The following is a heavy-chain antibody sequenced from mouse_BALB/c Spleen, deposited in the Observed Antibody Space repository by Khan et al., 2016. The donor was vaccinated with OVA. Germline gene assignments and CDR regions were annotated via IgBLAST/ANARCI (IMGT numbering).Heavy chain of an antibody. CDR2: INPSNDYT. Sequence: QVQLQQSRAELARPGASVKMSCKASGYTFTSYTIHWVRQRPGQAPEWIGHINPSNDYTNYNQNFKDKATLTVDKSSTTAYMQLSSLTSEDSAVYYCLRECAYHRSDGWFAYWGQGTLVTVSA. D-gene: IGHD2-14*01. J-gene: IGHJ3*01. V-gene: IGHV1-4*01. CDR1: GYTFTSYT. CDR3: LRECAYHRSDGWFAY.